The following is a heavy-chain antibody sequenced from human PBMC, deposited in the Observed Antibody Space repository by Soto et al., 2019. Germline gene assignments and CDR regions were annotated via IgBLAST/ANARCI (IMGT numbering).Heavy chain of an antibody. D-gene: IGHD3-9*01. CDR1: GYTFTSYG. Sequence: ASVKVSCKASGYTFTSYGISWVRQAPGQGLEWMGWISAYNGNTNYAQKLQGRVTMTTDTSTSTAYMELRSLRSDDTAVYYCARDTMFIADILTGYYRSYYYGMDVWGQGTTVTVSS. CDR3: ARDTMFIADILTGYYRSYYYGMDV. CDR2: ISAYNGNT. V-gene: IGHV1-18*01. J-gene: IGHJ6*02.